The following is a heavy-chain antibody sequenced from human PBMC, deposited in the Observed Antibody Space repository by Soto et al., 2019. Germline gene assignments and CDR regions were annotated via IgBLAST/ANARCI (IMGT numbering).Heavy chain of an antibody. CDR3: ARKGYCSSTSCYAGWFDP. D-gene: IGHD2-2*01. Sequence: SVKVSCKASGGTFSSYTISWVRQAPGQGLEWMGRIIPILGIANYAQKFQGRVTITADKSTSTAYMKLSSLRSEDTAVYYCARKGYCSSTSCYAGWFDPWGQGTLVTVSS. CDR2: IIPILGIA. CDR1: GGTFSSYT. V-gene: IGHV1-69*02. J-gene: IGHJ5*02.